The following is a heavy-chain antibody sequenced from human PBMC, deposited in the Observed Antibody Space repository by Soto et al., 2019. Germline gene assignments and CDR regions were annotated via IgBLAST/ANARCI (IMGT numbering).Heavy chain of an antibody. CDR3: AADYLRHNSLNGYYYSYGMDV. D-gene: IGHD4-17*01. Sequence: GGSLRLSCAASGITFSTYAMSWVRRAPGKGLEWVSTIGSNGADKQYADFVKGRFTVSRDSSKSTLSLQMNSLRAEDTAVYYCAADYLRHNSLNGYYYSYGMDVWGQGPTVTVSS. J-gene: IGHJ6*02. CDR1: GITFSTYA. CDR2: IGSNGADK. V-gene: IGHV3-23*01.